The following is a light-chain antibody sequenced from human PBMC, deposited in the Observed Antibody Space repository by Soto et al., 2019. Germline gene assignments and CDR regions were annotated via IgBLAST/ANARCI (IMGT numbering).Light chain of an antibody. CDR2: GAS. Sequence: EIVMTHSPATLSVSPGERATLSCRASQSVRDNLAWYQQKPGQAPRLLIYGASTRATGIPARFSGSVSGTEFTLTINSLQSEDFALYCCQQSNNWPYTFGQGTKLEIK. CDR1: QSVRDN. CDR3: QQSNNWPYT. V-gene: IGKV3-15*01. J-gene: IGKJ2*01.